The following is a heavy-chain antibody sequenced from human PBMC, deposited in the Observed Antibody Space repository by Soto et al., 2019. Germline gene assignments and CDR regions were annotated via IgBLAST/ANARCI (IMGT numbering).Heavy chain of an antibody. Sequence: QVQLVQSGAEVKKPGASVKVTCKASGYSFTRYAIHWVRQAPGQRLEWLGWIYTDSGDTKYSHNLQGRVTITRDTSASTVYMELSSLRSEDTAVYYCARDLRPESSGYYGCWGQGTLVTVSS. V-gene: IGHV1-3*04. D-gene: IGHD3-22*01. CDR1: GYSFTRYA. J-gene: IGHJ4*02. CDR3: ARDLRPESSGYYGC. CDR2: IYTDSGDT.